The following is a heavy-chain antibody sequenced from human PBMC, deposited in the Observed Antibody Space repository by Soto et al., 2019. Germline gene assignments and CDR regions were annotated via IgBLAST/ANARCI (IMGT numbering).Heavy chain of an antibody. D-gene: IGHD2-15*01. CDR2: IYHTVNT. J-gene: IGHJ3*02. Sequence: TSETLSLTCSVSGVSIGSRFWSWIRQAPGKGPELVGYIYHTVNTNYNPALKSRVTISMDTSENQLSLQLSSVTAADTAVYYCARLQYTVVTALDIWGQGTMVTVSS. CDR1: GVSIGSRF. V-gene: IGHV4-59*11. CDR3: ARLQYTVVTALDI.